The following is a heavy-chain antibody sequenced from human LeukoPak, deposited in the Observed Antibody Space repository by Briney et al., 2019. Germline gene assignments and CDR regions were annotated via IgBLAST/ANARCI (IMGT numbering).Heavy chain of an antibody. Sequence: GGSLRLSCAASGFTFSSYGMHWVRQAPGKGLEWVAFIRYDGSNKYYADSVKGRFTIPRDNSKNTLYLQMNSLRAEDTAVYYCAKFYDSSGPAFDYWGQGTLVTVSS. V-gene: IGHV3-30*02. CDR1: GFTFSSYG. D-gene: IGHD3-22*01. CDR2: IRYDGSNK. J-gene: IGHJ4*02. CDR3: AKFYDSSGPAFDY.